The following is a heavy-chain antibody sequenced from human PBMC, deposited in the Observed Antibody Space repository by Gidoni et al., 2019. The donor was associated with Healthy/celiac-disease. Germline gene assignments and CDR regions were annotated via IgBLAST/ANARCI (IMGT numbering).Heavy chain of an antibody. Sequence: EVQLLESGGGLVQPGGSLRLSCAASGFTFSSYAMSWVRQAPGKGLEWVSAISGSGGSTYYADSVKGRFTISRDNSKNTLYLQMNSLRAEDTAVYYCAKDTVFGWVPRLAVALFDYWGQGTLVTVSS. CDR3: AKDTVFGWVPRLAVALFDY. D-gene: IGHD6-19*01. V-gene: IGHV3-23*01. CDR2: ISGSGGST. CDR1: GFTFSSYA. J-gene: IGHJ4*02.